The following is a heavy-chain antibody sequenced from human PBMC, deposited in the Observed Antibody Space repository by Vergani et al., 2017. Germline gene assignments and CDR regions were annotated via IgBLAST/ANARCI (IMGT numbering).Heavy chain of an antibody. CDR1: GFTFDTCT. Sequence: EVQLLESGGGLVQPGGSRRLSCAGAGFTFDTCTMAYVRQAPGKGLEWVATISSGGGDIFYADSVKGRFTISRDNSKNTLFLQMNSLKDEDTAVYYCTTAWGLYYLHGEYFQYWGRGTLVSVS. V-gene: IGHV3-23*01. D-gene: IGHD3-10*01. J-gene: IGHJ1*01. CDR3: TTAWGLYYLHGEYFQY. CDR2: ISSGGGDI.